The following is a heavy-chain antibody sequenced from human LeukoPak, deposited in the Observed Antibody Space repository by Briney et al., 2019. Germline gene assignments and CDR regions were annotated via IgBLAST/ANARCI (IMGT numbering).Heavy chain of an antibody. V-gene: IGHV1-2*02. CDR1: GYTFTSYY. CDR2: INPNSGGT. CDR3: ARGGRSVKGAPYYYDSSGYPY. D-gene: IGHD3-22*01. Sequence: APVKVSCKASGYTFTSYYMHWVRQAPGQGLEWMGWINPNSGGTNYAQKFQGRVTMTRDTCISTAYMELSRLRSDDTAVYYCARGGRSVKGAPYYYDSSGYPYWGQGTLVTVSS. J-gene: IGHJ4*02.